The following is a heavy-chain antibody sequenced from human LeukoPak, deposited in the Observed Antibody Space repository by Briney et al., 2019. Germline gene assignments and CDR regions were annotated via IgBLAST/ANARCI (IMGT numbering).Heavy chain of an antibody. J-gene: IGHJ4*02. Sequence: PSETLSLTCTVSGGSVSSSRSYWGWIRQSPVKGLEWIGSFYFSGSTYYNPSLKSRVSISLDTSKNQFSLKLTSVTAADTAVYYCATPNGFGYGFFDSWGQGILVTVSS. V-gene: IGHV4-39*01. D-gene: IGHD5-18*01. CDR1: GGSVSSSRSY. CDR3: ATPNGFGYGFFDS. CDR2: FYFSGST.